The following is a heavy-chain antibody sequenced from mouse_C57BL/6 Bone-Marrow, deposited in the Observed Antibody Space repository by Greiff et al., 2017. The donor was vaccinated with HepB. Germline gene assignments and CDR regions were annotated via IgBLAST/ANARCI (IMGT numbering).Heavy chain of an antibody. D-gene: IGHD1-1*01. CDR1: GYTFTSYG. V-gene: IGHV1-81*01. CDR2: IYPRSGNT. CDR3: ARHLREFAY. J-gene: IGHJ3*01. Sequence: QVQLQQSGAELARPGASVKLSCKASGYTFTSYGISWVKQRTGQGLEWIGEIYPRSGNTYYNEKFKGKATLTADKSSSTAYMELRSLTSEDSAVYFCARHLREFAYWGQGTLVTVSA.